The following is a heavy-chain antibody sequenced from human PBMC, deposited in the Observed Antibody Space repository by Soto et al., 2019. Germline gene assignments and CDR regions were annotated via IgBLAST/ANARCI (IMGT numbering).Heavy chain of an antibody. CDR2: CIPVYRTL. D-gene: IGHD3-3*01. CDR1: GGSFGNSA. V-gene: IGHV1-69*01. J-gene: IGHJ4*02. Sequence: QVLLVPSGAEVKKPGSSVKLSCKASGGSFGNSAINWVRQTPGSGLGWLGGCIPVYRTLNYAQKFQGRVTITAYESTGTAYMTLNSLASNATAVYYCATGVIWIGYFTVDSWGQGTRVTVSS. CDR3: ATGVIWIGYFTVDS.